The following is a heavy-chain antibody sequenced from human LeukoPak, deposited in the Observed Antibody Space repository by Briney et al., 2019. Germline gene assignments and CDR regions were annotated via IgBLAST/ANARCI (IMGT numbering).Heavy chain of an antibody. CDR2: ISYSGST. Sequence: KFSETVSLTCTVSGGSISSYYWSWTRQSPGKGLEWIGYISYSGSTNYNPSLKSRVTISVDTSKNQFSLKLSSVAAADTAVYYCARPYTSGWYGVFDIWGQGALGTASS. CDR1: GGSISSYY. V-gene: IGHV4-59*08. D-gene: IGHD6-19*01. CDR3: ARPYTSGWYGVFDI. J-gene: IGHJ3*02.